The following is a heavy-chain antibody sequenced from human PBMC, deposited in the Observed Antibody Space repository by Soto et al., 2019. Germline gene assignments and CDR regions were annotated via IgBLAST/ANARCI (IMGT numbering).Heavy chain of an antibody. CDR1: GGSISSGGYY. CDR2: IYYSGST. Sequence: SETLSLTCTVSGGSISSGGYYWSWIRQHPGKGLEWIGYIYYSGSTYYNPSLKSRVTISVDTSKNQFSLKLSSVTAADTAVYFCARVRREYDTSGPVDYWGQGTLVTVSS. V-gene: IGHV4-31*03. D-gene: IGHD3-22*01. CDR3: ARVRREYDTSGPVDY. J-gene: IGHJ4*02.